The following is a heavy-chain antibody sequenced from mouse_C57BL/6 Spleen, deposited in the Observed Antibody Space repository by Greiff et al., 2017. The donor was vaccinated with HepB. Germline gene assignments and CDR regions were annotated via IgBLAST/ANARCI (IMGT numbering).Heavy chain of an antibody. CDR3: ARAHTVVADY. J-gene: IGHJ2*01. V-gene: IGHV1-82*01. CDR2: IYPGDGDT. Sequence: VQLQQSGPELVKPGASVKISCKASGYAFSSSWMNWVKQRPGKGLEWIGRIYPGDGDTNYNGKFKGKATLTADKSSSTAYMQLSSLTSEDSAVYFCARAHTVVADYWGQGTTLTVSS. CDR1: GYAFSSSW. D-gene: IGHD1-1*01.